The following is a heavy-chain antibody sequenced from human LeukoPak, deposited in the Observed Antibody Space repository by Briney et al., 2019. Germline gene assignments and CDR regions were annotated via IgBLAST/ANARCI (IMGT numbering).Heavy chain of an antibody. Sequence: EASVKVSCKTSGYTFTSYYIYWVRHALGQGLERMGMINPGDGTTTYAQGFQGRVTMTRDTSTRTVYMEVNSLTFADTAMYYCARSFYDYGRFDHWGQGTLVTVSS. CDR3: ARSFYDYGRFDH. CDR1: GYTFTSYY. J-gene: IGHJ5*02. CDR2: INPGDGTT. V-gene: IGHV1-46*01. D-gene: IGHD4-17*01.